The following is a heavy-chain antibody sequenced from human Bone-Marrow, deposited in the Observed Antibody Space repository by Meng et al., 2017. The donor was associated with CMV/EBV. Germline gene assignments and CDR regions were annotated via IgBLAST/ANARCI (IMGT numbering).Heavy chain of an antibody. CDR2: ISHSGRT. Sequence: QLQLQQSGAGRLKPSETLSLTCAVDCRSLSGSYWGWTRQALRKGLEWIGEISHSGRTNYNPSLKSRLTISVDSFKNQFYLKLSSVTAADTAVYYCARGDYEGFDYWGQGTLVTVSS. J-gene: IGHJ4*02. D-gene: IGHD3-22*01. CDR3: ARGDYEGFDY. CDR1: CRSLSGSY. V-gene: IGHV4-34*01.